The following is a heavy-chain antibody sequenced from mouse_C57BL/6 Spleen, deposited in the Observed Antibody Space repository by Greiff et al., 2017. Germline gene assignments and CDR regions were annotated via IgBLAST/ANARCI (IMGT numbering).Heavy chain of an antibody. CDR1: GYTFTDYE. CDR3: TRFRLLQAMDY. CDR2: IDPETGGT. V-gene: IGHV1-15*01. J-gene: IGHJ4*01. D-gene: IGHD2-3*01. Sequence: QVQLQQSGAELVRPGASVTLSCKASGYTFTDYEMHWVKQTPVHGLEWIGAIDPETGGTAYNQKFKGKAILTADKSSSTAYMELRSLTSEDSAVYYCTRFRLLQAMDYWGQGTSVTVSS.